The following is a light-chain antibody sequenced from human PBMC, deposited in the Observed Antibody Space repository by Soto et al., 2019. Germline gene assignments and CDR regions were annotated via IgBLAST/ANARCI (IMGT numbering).Light chain of an antibody. J-gene: IGKJ2*01. CDR2: DAT. CDR3: QHYHNCPHT. CDR1: QSFSSH. V-gene: IGKV3-15*01. Sequence: EIVMTQSPATLSVSPGERAALSCRASQSFSSHLAWYQQKPGQAPRLLIYDATSRATGIPARFSGSGSGTEFTLTISSLQSEDFAVSYCQHYHNCPHTFGQGTKLEIK.